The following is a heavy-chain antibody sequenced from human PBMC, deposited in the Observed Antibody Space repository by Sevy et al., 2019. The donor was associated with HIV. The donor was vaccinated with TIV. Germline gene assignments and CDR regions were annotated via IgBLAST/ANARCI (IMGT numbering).Heavy chain of an antibody. CDR1: GGSITSLY. CDR3: AGENAWGRGYS. Sequence: SETLSLTCTVSGGSITSLYWNWIRQPPGKGLEWIANINYNGDIKYNPSPKSRVTLSLDTSKNQFSLRLSSVTAADTAMYYCAGENAWGRGYSWGQGTLVTVSS. D-gene: IGHD1-26*01. CDR2: INYNGDI. V-gene: IGHV4-59*08. J-gene: IGHJ4*02.